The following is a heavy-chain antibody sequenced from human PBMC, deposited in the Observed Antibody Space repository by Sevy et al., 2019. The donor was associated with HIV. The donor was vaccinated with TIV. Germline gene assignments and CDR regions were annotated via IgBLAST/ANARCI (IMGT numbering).Heavy chain of an antibody. V-gene: IGHV3-53*01. CDR3: ARDRVVHNDYIFVAYYYGMDV. J-gene: IGHJ6*02. CDR1: GFAVSDNC. Sequence: GGSLRLSCAVSGFAVSDNCMSWVRQSPGKGLEWVSVIFSGGRTSYADSVKGRFTVSRDGSTNTLYLQMDNLRAEDTATYYCARDRVVHNDYIFVAYYYGMDVWGQGTTVTVSS. D-gene: IGHD4-4*01. CDR2: IFSGGRT.